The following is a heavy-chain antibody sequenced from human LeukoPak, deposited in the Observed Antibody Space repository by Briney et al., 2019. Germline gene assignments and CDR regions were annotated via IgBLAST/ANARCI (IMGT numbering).Heavy chain of an antibody. J-gene: IGHJ6*03. CDR2: IYYSGST. CDR1: GGSISSYY. V-gene: IGHV4-59*12. CDR3: ARDSGYSYGPYYYYYMDV. Sequence: KPSETLSLTCTVSGGSISSYYWSWIRQPPGKGLEWIGYIYYSGSTNYNPSLKSRVTISVDTSKNQFSLKLSSVTAADTAVYYCARDSGYSYGPYYYYYMDVWGKGTTVTVSS. D-gene: IGHD5-18*01.